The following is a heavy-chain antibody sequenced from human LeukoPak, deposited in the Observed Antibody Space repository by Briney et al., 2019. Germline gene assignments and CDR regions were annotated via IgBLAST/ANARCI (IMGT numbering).Heavy chain of an antibody. J-gene: IGHJ4*02. Sequence: PGGSLRLSCAASGFTVSSNYMSWVRQAPGKGLEWVSVIYSGGSTYYADSVKGRFTISRDNSKNTLYLQMNSLRAEDTAVYYCAKSDDYGDRDYWGQGTLVTVSS. CDR1: GFTVSSNY. D-gene: IGHD4-17*01. V-gene: IGHV3-53*01. CDR2: IYSGGST. CDR3: AKSDDYGDRDY.